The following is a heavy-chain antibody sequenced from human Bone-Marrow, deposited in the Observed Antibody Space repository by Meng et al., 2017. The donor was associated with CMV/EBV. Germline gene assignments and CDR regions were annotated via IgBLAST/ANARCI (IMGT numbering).Heavy chain of an antibody. CDR3: AREMDFWSGKPYYGMDV. CDR2: IYSGGST. Sequence: GESLKISCAASGFTVSSNYMSWVRQAPGKGLEWVSVIYSGGSTYYADSVKGRFTISRDNSKNTLYLQMISLRAEDTAVYYCAREMDFWSGKPYYGMDVWGQGTTVTVSS. J-gene: IGHJ6*02. CDR1: GFTVSSNY. V-gene: IGHV3-66*02. D-gene: IGHD3-3*01.